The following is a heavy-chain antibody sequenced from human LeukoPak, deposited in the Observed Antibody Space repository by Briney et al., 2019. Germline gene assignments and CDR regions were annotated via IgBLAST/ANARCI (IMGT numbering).Heavy chain of an antibody. CDR1: GFTFSSNW. Sequence: PGGSLRLSCAAAGFTFSSNWMSWVRQAPGKGLEWVANIKQDGSEKYYVDSVKGRFTISRDNAKNSLYPQMNSLRAEDTAVYYCARSRLTGEDYWGQGTLVTVSS. D-gene: IGHD3-9*01. CDR2: IKQDGSEK. V-gene: IGHV3-7*01. CDR3: ARSRLTGEDY. J-gene: IGHJ4*02.